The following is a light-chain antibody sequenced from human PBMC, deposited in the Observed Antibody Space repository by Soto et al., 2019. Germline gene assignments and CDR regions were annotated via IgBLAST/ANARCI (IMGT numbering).Light chain of an antibody. Sequence: VLTQSPDTLSLSPGERATLSCRASQDVGKFLVWYHQKPGLSPSLVIYEASMRATDIPDRFSGSGSGTAFTLTINRLEPEDVGFYYCQQRNSWPLTFGGGTKVDIK. CDR2: EAS. V-gene: IGKV3-11*01. J-gene: IGKJ4*01. CDR1: QDVGKF. CDR3: QQRNSWPLT.